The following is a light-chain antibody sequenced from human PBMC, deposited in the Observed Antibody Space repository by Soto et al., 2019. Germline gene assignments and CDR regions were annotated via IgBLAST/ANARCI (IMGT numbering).Light chain of an antibody. CDR2: GXS. J-gene: IGKJ1*01. Sequence: EIVMTQSPATLSLSPGERATLSXRASHSVTTNLSWYQQKPGXAPSXXXDGXSTRATGSPARFSGSGSGTEFTLTISSLQSEDFAVYYCQQYNNWTGTFGQGTKVDIK. V-gene: IGKV3-15*01. CDR1: HSVTTN. CDR3: QQYNNWTGT.